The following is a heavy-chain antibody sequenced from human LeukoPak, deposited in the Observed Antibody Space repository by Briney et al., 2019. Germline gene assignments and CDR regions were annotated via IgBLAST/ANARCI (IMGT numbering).Heavy chain of an antibody. V-gene: IGHV4-61*02. CDR2: IYTSGST. J-gene: IGHJ6*03. Sequence: PSQTLSLTCTVSGGSISSGSYYWSWTRQPAGKGLEWIGRIYTSGSTNYNPSLKSRVTISVDTSKNQFSLKLSSVTAADTAVYYCARGLWFGEFSYMDVWGKGTTVTISS. CDR1: GGSISSGSYY. D-gene: IGHD3-10*01. CDR3: ARGLWFGEFSYMDV.